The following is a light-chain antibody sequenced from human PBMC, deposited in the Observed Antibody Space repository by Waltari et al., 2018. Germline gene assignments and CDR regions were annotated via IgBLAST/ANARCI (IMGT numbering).Light chain of an antibody. Sequence: FLLTQPRSVSESPGKPVTISCSPSSGSIASNYVQWYQQRPGGIPTTLIYEGNRRPSGVPDRFSGSIDTSSNSASLTISGLQTEDAADYYCQSYDTNNRWIFGGGTTLTVL. CDR2: EGN. CDR3: QSYDTNNRWI. V-gene: IGLV6-57*01. J-gene: IGLJ2*01. CDR1: SGSIASNY.